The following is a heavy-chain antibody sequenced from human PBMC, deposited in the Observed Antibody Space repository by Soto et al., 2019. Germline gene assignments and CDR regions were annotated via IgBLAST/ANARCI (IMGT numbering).Heavy chain of an antibody. CDR2: IHNTGST. D-gene: IGHD3-22*01. J-gene: IGHJ5*02. Sequence: SETLSLTCIVSGASIRGYYWSWIRQPPGKGLEWVASIHNTGSTNYNPSLKSRVTISIDTSKNQFFLKLSSVTAADTAVYSCARYYFEGSAYYPNWLDPWGQGTLVTVSS. CDR3: ARYYFEGSAYYPNWLDP. V-gene: IGHV4-59*01. CDR1: GASIRGYY.